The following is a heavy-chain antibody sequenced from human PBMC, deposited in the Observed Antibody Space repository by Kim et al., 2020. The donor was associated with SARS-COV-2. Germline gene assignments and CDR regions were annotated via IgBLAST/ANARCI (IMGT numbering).Heavy chain of an antibody. J-gene: IGHJ6*02. D-gene: IGHD3-10*01. Sequence: SETLSLTCTVSGGSISSSSYYWGWIRQPPGKGLEWIGSIYYSGSTYYNPSLKSRVTISVDTSKNQFSLKLSSVTTADTAVYYCARQHYYGSGSYWGFYGMDVWGQGTTVTVSS. V-gene: IGHV4-39*01. CDR3: ARQHYYGSGSYWGFYGMDV. CDR2: IYYSGST. CDR1: GGSISSSSYY.